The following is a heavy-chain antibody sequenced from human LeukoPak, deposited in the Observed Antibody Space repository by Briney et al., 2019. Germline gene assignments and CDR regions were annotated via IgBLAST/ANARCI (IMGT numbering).Heavy chain of an antibody. D-gene: IGHD1-26*01. CDR2: ISYDGSNK. V-gene: IGHV3-30*18. CDR1: GFTFSSYG. CDR3: AKLVVVGATTDY. Sequence: PGKSLRLSCAASGFTFSSYGMHWVRQAPGKGLEWVAVISYDGSNKYYADSVKGRFTISRDNSKNTLYLQMNSLRAEDTAVYYCAKLVVVGATTDYWGQGTLVTVSS. J-gene: IGHJ4*02.